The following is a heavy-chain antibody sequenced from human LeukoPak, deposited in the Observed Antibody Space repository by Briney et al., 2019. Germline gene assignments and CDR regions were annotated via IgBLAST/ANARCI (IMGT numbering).Heavy chain of an antibody. V-gene: IGHV4-34*01. D-gene: IGHD3-10*02. CDR1: GGSFSDYF. CDR2: INHSGYT. J-gene: IGHJ4*02. CDR3: TRCLSGDHKPPYDY. Sequence: PSETLSLTCAFYGGSFSDYFFVWIRQSPGKGLEWIGEINHSGYTNYKPSLRSRVTISFDSSKSQFSLRLSSVTAADTAVYYCTRCLSGDHKPPYDYWGQGALVTVSS.